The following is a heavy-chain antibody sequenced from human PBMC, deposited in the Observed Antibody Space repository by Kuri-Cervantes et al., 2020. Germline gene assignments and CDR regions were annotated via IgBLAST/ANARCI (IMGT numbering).Heavy chain of an antibody. D-gene: IGHD2-2*01. V-gene: IGHV3-7*01. J-gene: IGHJ6*02. CDR2: IKQDGSEK. CDR1: GFTFSSYW. Sequence: GESLKISCAASGFTFSSYWMSWVRQAPGKGLEWVANIKQDGSEKYYVDSVKGRFTISRDNAKNSLYLQMNSLRAEDTAVYYCARDQGCGSSTSCTRGYYYGMDVWGQGTTVTVSS. CDR3: ARDQGCGSSTSCTRGYYYGMDV.